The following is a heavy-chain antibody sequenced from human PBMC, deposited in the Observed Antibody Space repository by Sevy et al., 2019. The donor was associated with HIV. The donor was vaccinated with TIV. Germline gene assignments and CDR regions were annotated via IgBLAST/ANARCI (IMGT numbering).Heavy chain of an antibody. CDR2: IYYSGST. V-gene: IGHV4-59*01. CDR3: ARNYDSSGYTDAFDI. D-gene: IGHD3-22*01. CDR1: GGSISSYY. Sequence: SETLSLTYTVSGGSISSYYWSWIRQPPGKGLEWIGYIYYSGSTNYNPSLKSRVTISVDTSKNQFSLKLSSVTAADTAVYYCARNYDSSGYTDAFDIWGQGTMVTVSS. J-gene: IGHJ3*02.